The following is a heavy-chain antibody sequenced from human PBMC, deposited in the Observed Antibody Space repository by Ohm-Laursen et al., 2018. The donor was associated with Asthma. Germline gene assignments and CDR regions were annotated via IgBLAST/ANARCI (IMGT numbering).Heavy chain of an antibody. D-gene: IGHD1-7*01. CDR1: GYTFTSYG. V-gene: IGHV1-69*13. J-gene: IGHJ5*02. Sequence: SVKVSCKASGYTFTSYGISWVRQAPGQGLEWMGGIIPIFGTANYAQKFQGRVTITADESTSTAYMELSSLRSEDTAVYYCARYTNYAPHWFDPWGQGTLVTVSS. CDR3: ARYTNYAPHWFDP. CDR2: IIPIFGTA.